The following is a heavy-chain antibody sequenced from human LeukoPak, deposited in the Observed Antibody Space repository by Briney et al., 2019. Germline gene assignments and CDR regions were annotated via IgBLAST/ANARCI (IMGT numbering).Heavy chain of an antibody. J-gene: IGHJ4*02. CDR1: GFTFSSYG. V-gene: IGHV3-33*01. Sequence: GGSLRLSCAASGFTFSSYGMHWVRQAPGKGLEWVAVIWYDGSNKYYADSVKGRFTISRDNSKNTLYLQMNSLRAEDTAVYYCAGRAHFWSGPGGWGQGTLVTVSS. CDR2: IWYDGSNK. D-gene: IGHD3-3*02. CDR3: AGRAHFWSGPGG.